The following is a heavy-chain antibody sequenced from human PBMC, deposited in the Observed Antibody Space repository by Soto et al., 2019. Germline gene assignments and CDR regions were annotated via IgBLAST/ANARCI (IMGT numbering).Heavy chain of an antibody. CDR2: IVVGSGNT. Sequence: QMQLVQSGPEVKKPGTSVKVSCKASGFTFTSSAVQWVRQARGQRLEWIGWIVVGSGNTNYAQKFQERVTITRGMSTSTAYMELSSLRSEDTAVYYCAAAYYYDSSGYYGFDYWGQGTLVTVSS. V-gene: IGHV1-58*01. D-gene: IGHD3-22*01. J-gene: IGHJ4*02. CDR1: GFTFTSSA. CDR3: AAAYYYDSSGYYGFDY.